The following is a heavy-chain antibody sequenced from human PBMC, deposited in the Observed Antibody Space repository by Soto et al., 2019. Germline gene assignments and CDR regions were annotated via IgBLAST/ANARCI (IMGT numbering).Heavy chain of an antibody. CDR3: AKDRGPYCSGGICYPPSWFDP. CDR2: ITGIDGRT. D-gene: IGHD2-15*01. CDR1: GFIFGNYA. V-gene: IGHV3-23*01. J-gene: IGHJ5*02. Sequence: PGGSLSLSCVGSGFIFGNYAMSWVRQAPGKGLEWVSSITGIDGRTYYADSVKGRFTISRENPKNTLYLQMNNLRAEDTAMFYCAKDRGPYCSGGICYPPSWFDPWGQGPLVTVSS.